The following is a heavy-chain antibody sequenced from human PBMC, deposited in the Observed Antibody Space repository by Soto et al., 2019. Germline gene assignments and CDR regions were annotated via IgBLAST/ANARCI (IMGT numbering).Heavy chain of an antibody. CDR3: ARDGGFERPGWFDP. Sequence: SVKVSCKASGGTFSSYAISWVRQAPGQGLEWMGGIIPIFGTANYAQKFQGRVTITADESTSTAYMELSSLRSEDTAVYYCARDGGFERPGWFDPWGQGTLVTVSS. CDR1: GGTFSSYA. J-gene: IGHJ5*02. V-gene: IGHV1-69*13. D-gene: IGHD3-9*01. CDR2: IIPIFGTA.